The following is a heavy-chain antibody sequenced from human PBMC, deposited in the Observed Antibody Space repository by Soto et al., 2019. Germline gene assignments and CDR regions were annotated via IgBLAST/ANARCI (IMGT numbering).Heavy chain of an antibody. J-gene: IGHJ4*02. V-gene: IGHV1-69*13. Sequence: SVKVSCKASGGTFSSYPISWVRQAPGQGLEWMGGIIPIFGTANYAQKFQDRVTITADESTSTAYMELSSLRSEDTAVYYCARSHLTVTAYYFDYWGQGTLVTVSS. CDR1: GGTFSSYP. D-gene: IGHD4-17*01. CDR3: ARSHLTVTAYYFDY. CDR2: IIPIFGTA.